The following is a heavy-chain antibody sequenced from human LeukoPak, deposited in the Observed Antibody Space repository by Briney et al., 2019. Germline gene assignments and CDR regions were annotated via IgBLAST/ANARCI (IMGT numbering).Heavy chain of an antibody. CDR3: ARAGDVGVVDY. V-gene: IGHV3-7*01. D-gene: IGHD1-26*01. CDR2: IDEGGSEK. CDR1: GFTFTNFW. Sequence: GGSLRLSCAASGFTFTNFWMSWVRQAPGKGLEWVANIDEGGSEKYRVDSVKGRFTISRDNAKNSLYLQMNSLRGDDTAVYYCARAGDVGVVDYWGQGTLVTVSS. J-gene: IGHJ4*02.